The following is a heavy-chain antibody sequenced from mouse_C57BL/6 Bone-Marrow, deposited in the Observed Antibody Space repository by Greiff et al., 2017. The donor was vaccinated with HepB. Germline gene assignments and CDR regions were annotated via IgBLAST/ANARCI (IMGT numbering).Heavy chain of an antibody. V-gene: IGHV1-18*01. CDR2: INPNNGGT. CDR3: AREGGYYYGSRAAYYFDY. CDR1: GYTFTDYN. Sequence: VQLKQSGPELVKPGASVKIPCKASGYTFTDYNMDWVKQSHGKSLEWIGDINPNNGGTIYNQKFKGKATLTVDKSSSTAYMELRSLTSEDTAVYYCAREGGYYYGSRAAYYFDYWGQGTTLTVSS. J-gene: IGHJ2*01. D-gene: IGHD1-1*01.